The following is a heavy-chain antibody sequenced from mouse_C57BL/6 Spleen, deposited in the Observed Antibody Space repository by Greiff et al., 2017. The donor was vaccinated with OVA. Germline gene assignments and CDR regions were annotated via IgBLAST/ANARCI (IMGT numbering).Heavy chain of an antibody. J-gene: IGHJ2*01. CDR2: IGPGNGST. D-gene: IGHD1-1*01. Sequence: QVQLQQSGAELVKPGASVQISCTASGYTFTDYYINWVKQRPGQGLEWIGKIGPGNGSTYYNEKFKGKATLTADKSSSTAYMQLSSLTSEGSAVYFWARGSYGRAGDFDYWGQGTTLTVSS. V-gene: IGHV1-77*01. CDR1: GYTFTDYY. CDR3: ARGSYGRAGDFDY.